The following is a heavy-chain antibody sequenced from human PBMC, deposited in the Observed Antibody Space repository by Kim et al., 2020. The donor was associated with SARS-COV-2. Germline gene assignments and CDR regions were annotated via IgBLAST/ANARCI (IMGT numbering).Heavy chain of an antibody. Sequence: SVKGRFTISRDNSKNTLYLQMNSLRAEDTAVYYCARDITTMIAPDDAFDIWGQGTMVTVSS. CDR3: ARDITTMIAPDDAFDI. J-gene: IGHJ3*02. V-gene: IGHV3-30*07. D-gene: IGHD3-22*01.